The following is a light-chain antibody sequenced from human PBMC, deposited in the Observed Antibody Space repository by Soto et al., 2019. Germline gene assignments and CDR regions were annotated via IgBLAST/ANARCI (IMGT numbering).Light chain of an antibody. CDR2: GNS. CDR3: KSYDSSLGGSLV. CDR1: SSNIGAGYD. V-gene: IGLV1-40*01. Sequence: QSVLTQPPSVSGAPGQRVTISCTGSSSNIGAGYDVHWYQQLPGTAPKLLIYGNSNRPSGVPDRFSGSKSGTSASLAITGLRAEDEADYYCKSYDSSLGGSLVFGGGPK. J-gene: IGLJ2*01.